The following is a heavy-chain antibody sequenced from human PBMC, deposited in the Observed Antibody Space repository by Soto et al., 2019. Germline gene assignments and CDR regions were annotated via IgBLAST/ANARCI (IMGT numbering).Heavy chain of an antibody. Sequence: QVQLVQSGAEVKRPGASVKVSCKASGYTFTNYYMHWVRQAPGQGLEWMGVIHYSGATPTYAQKFQGRVTMARDTSTSTVYVELSSLTSEDTAVYYCARDLRLLAGHRRQTADQYYYAMDVWGQGTTVTVSS. V-gene: IGHV1-46*01. CDR2: IHYSGATP. D-gene: IGHD2-15*01. J-gene: IGHJ6*02. CDR1: GYTFTNYY. CDR3: ARDLRLLAGHRRQTADQYYYAMDV.